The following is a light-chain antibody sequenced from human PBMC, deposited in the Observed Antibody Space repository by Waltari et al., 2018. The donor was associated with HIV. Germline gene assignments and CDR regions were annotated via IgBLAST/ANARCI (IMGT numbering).Light chain of an antibody. J-gene: IGLJ3*02. Sequence: QSALTQPASVSGSPGQSITISCTGTSSDVGSYNLVSWYQQHPGKAPKHMIYEVSMRASGISDRFSCSKSGDTAARAFSGRQAEDEAEYYCCSYAGSSTWVFGGGTKLTV. CDR3: CSYAGSSTWV. CDR1: SSDVGSYNL. CDR2: EVS. V-gene: IGLV2-23*02.